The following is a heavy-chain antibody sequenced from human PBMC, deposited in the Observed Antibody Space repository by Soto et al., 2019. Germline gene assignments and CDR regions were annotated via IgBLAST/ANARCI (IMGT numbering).Heavy chain of an antibody. Sequence: QITLKESGPTLVKPTQTLTLTCTFSGFSLSTSGVGVGWIRQPPGKALEWLALIYWDDDKRYSPSLKSRLTITKDTSKNQVVLTMTNMDPVDTPTYYCAHTLYYYDSSGYYDWFDPWGQGTLVTVSS. V-gene: IGHV2-5*02. CDR2: IYWDDDK. CDR1: GFSLSTSGVG. D-gene: IGHD3-22*01. CDR3: AHTLYYYDSSGYYDWFDP. J-gene: IGHJ5*02.